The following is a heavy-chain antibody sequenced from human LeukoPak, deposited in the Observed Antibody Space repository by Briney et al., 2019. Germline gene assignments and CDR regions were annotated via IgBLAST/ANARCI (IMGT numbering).Heavy chain of an antibody. D-gene: IGHD3-3*01. CDR1: GYTFTSYD. Sequence: ASVKVSCKASGYTFTSYDINWVRQATGQGLEWMGWMNPNSDNTGYAREFQGRVTMTRDTSTSTVYMELSSLRSEDTAVYYCARDGITIFGVVIDPIDFDIWGQGTMVTVSS. V-gene: IGHV1-8*01. CDR2: MNPNSDNT. J-gene: IGHJ3*02. CDR3: ARDGITIFGVVIDPIDFDI.